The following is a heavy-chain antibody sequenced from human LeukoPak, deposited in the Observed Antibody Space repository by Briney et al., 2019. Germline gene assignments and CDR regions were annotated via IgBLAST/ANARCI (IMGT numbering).Heavy chain of an antibody. CDR2: ISNSGGNT. CDR3: AKDLYGDYDFDY. J-gene: IGHJ4*02. CDR1: AFTLSSHG. D-gene: IGHD4-17*01. Sequence: GGSLRLWGAASAFTLSSHGVNRVRRGPRMGLGSVSGISNSGGNTYYADSVKGRFTISRDNSKNTLYLQMNSLRAEDTAVYYCAKDLYGDYDFDYWGQGTLVTVSS. V-gene: IGHV3-23*01.